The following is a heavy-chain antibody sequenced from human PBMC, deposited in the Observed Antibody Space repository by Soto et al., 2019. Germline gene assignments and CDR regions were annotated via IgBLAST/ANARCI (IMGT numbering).Heavy chain of an antibody. V-gene: IGHV3-74*01. D-gene: IGHD6-19*01. J-gene: IGHJ4*02. CDR3: AVAVASPTAIGY. Sequence: PGGSLSLSCAASGFTFSSYWMHWVRQAPGKGLAWVSRINREGSSTSYADSVKGRFTISRDNAKNTLYLQMTSVRVEETAVYYGAVAVASPTAIGYWGQGTLVTVSS. CDR1: GFTFSSYW. CDR2: INREGSST.